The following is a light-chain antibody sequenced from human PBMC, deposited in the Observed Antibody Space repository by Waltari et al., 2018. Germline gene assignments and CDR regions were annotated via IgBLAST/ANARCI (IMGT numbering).Light chain of an antibody. Sequence: QPRSVSGSPGQSVTISCSGTSSDVGSYNFVSWYQQHPGNAPKLLIYDVVKRPSGVPDRFSGSKSGNTASLTISGLQTEDESDYYCCSYAGSYTFVFGGGTQLTVL. CDR2: DVV. CDR1: SSDVGSYNF. CDR3: CSYAGSYTFV. J-gene: IGLJ7*01. V-gene: IGLV2-11*01.